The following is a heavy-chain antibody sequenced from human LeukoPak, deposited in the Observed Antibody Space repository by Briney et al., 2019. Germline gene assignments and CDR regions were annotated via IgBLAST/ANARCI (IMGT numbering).Heavy chain of an antibody. J-gene: IGHJ4*02. CDR2: IYTSGST. CDR3: AGRTWDLYSSSTFGDY. Sequence: SETLSLTCTVSGGSISSYCWSWIRQPAGKGLEWIGHIYTSGSTNYNPSLESRVTMSVDTSKNQFSLKLSSVTAADTAVYYCAGRTWDLYSSSTFGDYWGQGTLVTVSS. V-gene: IGHV4-4*07. D-gene: IGHD6-6*01. CDR1: GGSISSYC.